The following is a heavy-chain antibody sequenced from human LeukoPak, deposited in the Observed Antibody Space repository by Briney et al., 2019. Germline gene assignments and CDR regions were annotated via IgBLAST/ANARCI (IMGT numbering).Heavy chain of an antibody. D-gene: IGHD3-10*01. CDR1: GFTFSSYA. Sequence: GGSLRLSCAASGFTFSSYAMHWVRPAPGKGLEYGSGISSNGGSTYYAGSVKGRFTISRDNSKNTVNLQMGSLRIEDTAVYHCARMTLYGSGTVDWGQGILVTVSS. J-gene: IGHJ4*02. CDR2: ISSNGGST. V-gene: IGHV3-64*02. CDR3: ARMTLYGSGTVD.